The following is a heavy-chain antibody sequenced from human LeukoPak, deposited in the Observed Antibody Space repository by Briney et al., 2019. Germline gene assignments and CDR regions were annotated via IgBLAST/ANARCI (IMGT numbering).Heavy chain of an antibody. J-gene: IGHJ4*02. Sequence: GGSLRLSCVASGFTFTSHDMHWVRQATGKGLEWVSAIGTADDTYYSGSVKGRFTISREIAKNSFYLQMNSLSAGDSAVYYCAMGRRNGYNFPFDYWGQGALVTVSS. D-gene: IGHD5-24*01. CDR2: IGTADDT. V-gene: IGHV3-13*01. CDR3: AMGRRNGYNFPFDY. CDR1: GFTFTSHD.